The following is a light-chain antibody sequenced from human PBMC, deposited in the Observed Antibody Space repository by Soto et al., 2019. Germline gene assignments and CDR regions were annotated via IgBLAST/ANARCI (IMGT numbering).Light chain of an antibody. CDR2: GAS. Sequence: EIVLTQSPGTLSLSPGERATLSCRASQTFSNSFLSWFQQIPGQAPRLLIYGASMRATGIPDRFSGSGSGTDFTLTISSLQAEDVALYYCQQYYSSITFGQGTRLEIK. CDR3: QQYYSSIT. CDR1: QTFSNSF. J-gene: IGKJ5*01. V-gene: IGKV3-20*01.